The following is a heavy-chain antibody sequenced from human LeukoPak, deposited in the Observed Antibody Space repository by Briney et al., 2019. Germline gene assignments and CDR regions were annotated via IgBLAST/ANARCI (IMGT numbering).Heavy chain of an antibody. J-gene: IGHJ4*02. CDR1: GYTFTGYY. Sequence: ASVKVSCKASGYTFTGYYMHWVRQAPGQGLEWMGIINPSGGSTSYAQKFQGRVTMTRDTSTSTVYMELSSLRSEDTAVYYCARASPNYYGSGSYLFDYWGQGTLVTVSS. D-gene: IGHD3-10*01. CDR3: ARASPNYYGSGSYLFDY. V-gene: IGHV1-46*01. CDR2: INPSGGST.